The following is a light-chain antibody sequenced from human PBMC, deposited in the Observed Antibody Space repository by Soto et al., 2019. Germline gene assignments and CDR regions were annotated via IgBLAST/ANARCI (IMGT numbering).Light chain of an antibody. CDR1: QSVSTD. CDR3: QQYNEWPLT. CDR2: GAS. Sequence: EIVRTQSPATLSVSPGERASLSCRASQSVSTDLAWYQQKPAQAPRLLIYGASTRATGIPARFSGGGSGTEFTLTISSLQSADFAVYYCQQYNEWPLTFGGGTKVDIK. V-gene: IGKV3-15*01. J-gene: IGKJ4*01.